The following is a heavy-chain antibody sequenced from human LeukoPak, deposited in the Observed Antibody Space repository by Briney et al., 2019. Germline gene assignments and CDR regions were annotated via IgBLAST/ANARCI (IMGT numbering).Heavy chain of an antibody. Sequence: SSETLSLTRTVACGPLSSYYRSWIRQPPGKGLEWIGYIYYSGSTNYNPSLKSRVTISVDTSKNQFSLKLSSVTAADTAVYYYARHQQQLILDYWGQGTLVTVSS. CDR2: IYYSGST. J-gene: IGHJ4*02. D-gene: IGHD6-13*01. CDR3: ARHQQQLILDY. V-gene: IGHV4-59*08. CDR1: CGPLSSYY.